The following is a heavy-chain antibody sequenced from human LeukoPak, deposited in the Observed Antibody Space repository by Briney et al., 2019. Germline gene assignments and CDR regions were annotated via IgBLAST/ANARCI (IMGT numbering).Heavy chain of an antibody. CDR3: ARALGGIAAATAYYDSSGYYYVDAFDI. V-gene: IGHV4-38-2*02. Sequence: SETLSLTCTVSGYSISSGYYWGWIRQPPGKGLEWIGSIYHSGSTYYNPSLKSRVTISVDTSKNQFSLKLSSVTAADTAVYYCARALGGIAAATAYYDSSGYYYVDAFDIWGQGTMVTVSP. D-gene: IGHD3-22*01. J-gene: IGHJ3*02. CDR1: GYSISSGYY. CDR2: IYHSGST.